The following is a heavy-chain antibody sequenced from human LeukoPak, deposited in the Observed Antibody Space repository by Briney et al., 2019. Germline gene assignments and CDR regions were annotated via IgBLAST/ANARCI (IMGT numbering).Heavy chain of an antibody. J-gene: IGHJ4*02. D-gene: IGHD5-18*01. V-gene: IGHV4-39*01. CDR2: IYYSGST. CDR3: ARQVFVDTAMALLE. CDR1: GGSISSSSYY. Sequence: KSSETLSLTCTVSGGSISSSSYYWGWIRQPPGKGLEWIGSIYYSGSTYYNPSLKSRVTISVDTSKNQFSLKLSSVTAADTAVYYCARQVFVDTAMALLEWGQGTLVTVSS.